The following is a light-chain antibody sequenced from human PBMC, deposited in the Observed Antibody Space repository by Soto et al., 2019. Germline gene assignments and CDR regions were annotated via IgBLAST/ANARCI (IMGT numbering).Light chain of an antibody. CDR3: TAWDGSLNNVL. Sequence: QAVVTQPPSASGTPGQRVTISCSGSGSSIGTNTVNWYRQLPGTAPKLLIYGNNQRPSGVPDRFSGSKSGTSASLAISGLQSEDEAEYYCTAWDGSLNNVLFGGWTKLTVL. J-gene: IGLJ2*01. V-gene: IGLV1-44*01. CDR2: GNN. CDR1: GSSIGTNT.